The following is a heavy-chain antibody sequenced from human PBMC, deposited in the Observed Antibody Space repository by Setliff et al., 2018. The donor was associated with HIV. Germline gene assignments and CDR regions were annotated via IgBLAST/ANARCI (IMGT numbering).Heavy chain of an antibody. CDR1: GVSINSGNYY. J-gene: IGHJ4*02. Sequence: SETLSLTCTVSGVSINSGNYYWGWIRQPARKRLEWIGRIYSSGNTNYNPSLKSRVTISVDTSKNQFSLKLSSVTAADTAMYYCARQIETYYYASSGYPAYFDYWGQGTLVTVSS. D-gene: IGHD3-22*01. V-gene: IGHV4-61*02. CDR2: IYSSGNT. CDR3: ARQIETYYYASSGYPAYFDY.